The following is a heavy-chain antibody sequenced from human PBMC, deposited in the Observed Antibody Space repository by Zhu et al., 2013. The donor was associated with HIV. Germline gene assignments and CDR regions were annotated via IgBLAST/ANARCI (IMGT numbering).Heavy chain of an antibody. Sequence: SGTEMKRPGASVRVSCKPSGYKFTAYYIHWVRQAPGKGIEWMGYINPKRGDTKLAQKFRDRIFITRDTSIDTVYMELSGLTSDDAAVYFCSVNTIDYYGDFSRTLDFWGQGTQVTV. J-gene: IGHJ4*02. CDR1: GYKFTAYY. D-gene: IGHD3-10*01. V-gene: IGHV1-2*02. CDR2: INPKRGDT. CDR3: SVNTIDYYGDFSRTLDF.